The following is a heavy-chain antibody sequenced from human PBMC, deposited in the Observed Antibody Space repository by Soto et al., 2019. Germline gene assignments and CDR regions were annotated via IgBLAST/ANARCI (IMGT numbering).Heavy chain of an antibody. CDR1: GGSFSGYY. V-gene: IGHV4-34*01. D-gene: IGHD3-9*01. J-gene: IGHJ4*02. CDR3: ARLEGLATISYYFDF. CDR2: INHSGST. Sequence: SETLSLTCAVYGGSFSGYYWSWIRQPPGKGLEWIGEINHSGSTNYNPSLKNRVTISLDTSKNQCSLKLNSVTAADSAVYFCARLEGLATISYYFDFWGPGALVSVSS.